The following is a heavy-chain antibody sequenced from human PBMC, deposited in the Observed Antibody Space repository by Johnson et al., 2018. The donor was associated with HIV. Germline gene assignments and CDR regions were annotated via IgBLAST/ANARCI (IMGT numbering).Heavy chain of an antibody. D-gene: IGHD3-10*01. J-gene: IGHJ3*02. Sequence: VQLVESGGGLVQPGRSLRLSCAASGFTFDDYAMHWVRQAPGKGLEWVSGISWNSGSIGYADSVKGRFTISRDNSKNTLYLQMNSLRAEDTAVYYCAREGFWGSGSYYNPDAFDIWGQGTMVTVSS. CDR3: AREGFWGSGSYYNPDAFDI. V-gene: IGHV3-9*01. CDR2: ISWNSGSI. CDR1: GFTFDDYA.